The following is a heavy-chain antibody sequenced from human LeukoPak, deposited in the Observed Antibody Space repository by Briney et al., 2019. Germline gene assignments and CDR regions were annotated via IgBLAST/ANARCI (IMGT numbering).Heavy chain of an antibody. J-gene: IGHJ4*02. D-gene: IGHD2-15*01. V-gene: IGHV3-7*03. CDR1: GFMFGDYW. Sequence: GGSLRLSCVAAGFMFGDYWMRWVRQAPGKGLEWVASINQNEVVKYYVDSVKGRFTISRDNAKTSLFLQMNSLRIDDTAMYYCTRTVNAASDFWGQGTLVTVSS. CDR2: INQNEVVK. CDR3: TRTVNAASDF.